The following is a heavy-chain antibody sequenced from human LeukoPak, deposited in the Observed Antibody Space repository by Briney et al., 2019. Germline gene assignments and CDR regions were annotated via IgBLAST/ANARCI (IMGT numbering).Heavy chain of an antibody. V-gene: IGHV3-33*01. CDR1: GFTFSSYG. Sequence: PGRSLRLSCAASGFTFSSYGMHWVRQAPGKGLEWVAVIWYDGSNKYYADSVKGRFTISRDNSKNTLYLQMNSLRAEDTAVYYCARDVRSGGAPDYWGQGTLVTVSS. CDR2: IWYDGSNK. J-gene: IGHJ4*02. D-gene: IGHD2/OR15-2a*01. CDR3: ARDVRSGGAPDY.